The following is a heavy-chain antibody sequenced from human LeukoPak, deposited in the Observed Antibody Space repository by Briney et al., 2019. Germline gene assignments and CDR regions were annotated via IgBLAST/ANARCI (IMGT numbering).Heavy chain of an antibody. D-gene: IGHD2-15*01. Sequence: ASVKVSCKASGYTFTGYYMHWVRQAPGQGLEWMGWINPNSGGTNYAQKFQGRVTMTSDTSISTAYMELSRLRSDDTAVYYCARDLSRVCSGGSCYWNDYWGQGTLVTVSS. CDR3: ARDLSRVCSGGSCYWNDY. J-gene: IGHJ4*02. CDR2: INPNSGGT. V-gene: IGHV1-2*02. CDR1: GYTFTGYY.